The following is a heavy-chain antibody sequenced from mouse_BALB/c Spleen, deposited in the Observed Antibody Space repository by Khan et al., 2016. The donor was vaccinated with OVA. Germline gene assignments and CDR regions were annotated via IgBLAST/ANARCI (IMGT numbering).Heavy chain of an antibody. CDR1: GYTFTSYW. Sequence: VQLQQSGTVLARPGASVTMSCKASGYTFTSYWMHWVKQRPGQGLEWIGAIYPGNSDINYNQKFKGKAKLTAVTSTSTAYMELNSLTNEDSAVYYWTRNGFGNYESWDYWGQGTTLTVSS. V-gene: IGHV1-5*01. CDR3: TRNGFGNYESWDY. J-gene: IGHJ2*01. CDR2: IYPGNSDI. D-gene: IGHD2-1*01.